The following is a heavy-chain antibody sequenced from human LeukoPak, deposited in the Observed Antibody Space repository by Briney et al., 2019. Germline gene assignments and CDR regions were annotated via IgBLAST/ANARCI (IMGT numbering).Heavy chain of an antibody. CDR3: AKGAAIDH. Sequence: GGSLRLSCTASGFNLNNYAMNWVRQAPGKGLEWVAAVTGPGDTTYYADSVKGRFIISRDSFKDALYLQMNRLGAEDTALYYCAKGAAIDHWGQGTLVAVSS. CDR1: GFNLNNYA. CDR2: VTGPGDTT. D-gene: IGHD2-21*01. V-gene: IGHV3-23*01. J-gene: IGHJ4*02.